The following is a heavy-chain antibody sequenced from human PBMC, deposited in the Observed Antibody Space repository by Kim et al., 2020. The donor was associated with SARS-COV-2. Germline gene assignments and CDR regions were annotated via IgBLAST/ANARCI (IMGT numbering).Heavy chain of an antibody. CDR1: GGSISSGGYY. CDR3: AREGWNSGQYYFDY. V-gene: IGHV4-31*03. CDR2: IYYSGST. Sequence: SETLSLTCTVSGGSISSGGYYWSWIRQHPGKGLEWIGYIYYSGSTYYNPSLKSRVTISVDTSKNQFSLKLSSVTAADTAVYYCAREGWNSGQYYFDYWGQGTLVTVSS. D-gene: IGHD1-7*01. J-gene: IGHJ4*02.